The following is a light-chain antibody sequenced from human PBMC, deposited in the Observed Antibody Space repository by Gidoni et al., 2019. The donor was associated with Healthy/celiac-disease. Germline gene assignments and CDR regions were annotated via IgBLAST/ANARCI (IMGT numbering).Light chain of an antibody. CDR3: SSYTSSSTPYV. CDR2: DVS. J-gene: IGLJ1*01. Sequence: QSALTPPASVSGSPGQSITLSCTGTSSDVGGYNYVSWYQQHPVKAPKLMIYDVSNRPTGVSNRFSGSKSGNTASLTISGLQAEDEADYYCSSYTSSSTPYVFGTGTKVTVL. V-gene: IGLV2-14*01. CDR1: SSDVGGYNY.